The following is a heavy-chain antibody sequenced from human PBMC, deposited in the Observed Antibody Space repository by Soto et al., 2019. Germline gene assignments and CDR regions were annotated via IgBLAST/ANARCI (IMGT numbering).Heavy chain of an antibody. V-gene: IGHV4-59*08. CDR2: IYYSGST. Sequence: SETLSLTCTVSGGSISSYYWSWIRQPPGKGLEWMGYIYYSGSTNYNPSLKRRVTISVDTSKNQFSLKLSSVTAADTAVYYCATTGYNWNDRGAFDIWGQGTMVTVSS. CDR3: ATTGYNWNDRGAFDI. J-gene: IGHJ3*02. D-gene: IGHD1-1*01. CDR1: GGSISSYY.